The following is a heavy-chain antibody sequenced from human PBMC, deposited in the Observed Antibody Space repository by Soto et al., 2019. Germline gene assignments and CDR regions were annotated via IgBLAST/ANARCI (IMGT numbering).Heavy chain of an antibody. J-gene: IGHJ4*02. V-gene: IGHV3-64*01. CDR2: ISNNGVST. CDR1: GFSFSNYA. Sequence: EVQLVESGGILVQPGGSLRLSCVASGFSFSNYAMHWVHQAPGKGLEYVSAISNNGVSTYYANSVKGRFIISRDNSKNTLYLQMGSLRAEDMAVYYCARGGPYQLLSDFDYWGQGTLVTVSS. D-gene: IGHD2-2*01. CDR3: ARGGPYQLLSDFDY.